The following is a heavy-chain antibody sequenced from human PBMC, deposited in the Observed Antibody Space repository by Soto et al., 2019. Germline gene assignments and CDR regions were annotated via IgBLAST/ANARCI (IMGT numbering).Heavy chain of an antibody. CDR2: ISRSNDNS. V-gene: IGHV1-18*01. D-gene: IGHD1-7*01. J-gene: IGHJ4*02. CDR3: SREGGNTGTSDY. Sequence: QVQMVQSGAEVKKPGTSVKVSCKASGYAFINYAVTWVRQAPGEGLEWMGWISRSNDNSYSAQKFQDRDTMSTETSSNAAYMELRRLSSDDAAVYYCSREGGNTGTSDYWGQGTLVTVSS. CDR1: GYAFINYA.